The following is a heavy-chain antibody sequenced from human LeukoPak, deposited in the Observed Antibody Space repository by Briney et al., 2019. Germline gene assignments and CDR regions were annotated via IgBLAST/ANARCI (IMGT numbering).Heavy chain of an antibody. Sequence: ASVKLSCTASGYTFTGYYMHWVRQAPGQGLEWVGWINPNSRGTNYAQKFQGRVTMTRNASISTAYMELSSLRSEDTAVYYCARGRTARGYCSGGSCYYYMDVWGKGTTVTISS. J-gene: IGHJ6*03. D-gene: IGHD2-15*01. V-gene: IGHV1-2*02. CDR3: ARGRTARGYCSGGSCYYYMDV. CDR1: GYTFTGYY. CDR2: INPNSRGT.